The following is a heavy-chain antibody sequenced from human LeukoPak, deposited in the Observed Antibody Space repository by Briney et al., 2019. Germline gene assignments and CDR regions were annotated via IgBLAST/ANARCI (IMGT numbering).Heavy chain of an antibody. J-gene: IGHJ3*02. CDR2: IYYSGST. V-gene: IGHV4-61*08. CDR1: GGSISSGDYY. CDR3: ARRGLDYYDSSGYYQRGDKFGTFDI. D-gene: IGHD3-22*01. Sequence: PSETLSLTCTVSGGSISSGDYYWSWIRQPPGKGLEWIGYIYYSGSTNYNPSLKSRVTISVDTSKNQFSLKLSSVTAADTAVYYCARRGLDYYDSSGYYQRGDKFGTFDIWGQGTMVTVSS.